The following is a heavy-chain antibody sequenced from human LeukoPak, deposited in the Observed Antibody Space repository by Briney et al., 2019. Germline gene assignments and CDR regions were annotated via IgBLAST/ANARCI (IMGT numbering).Heavy chain of an antibody. V-gene: IGHV1-69*05. J-gene: IGHJ4*02. D-gene: IGHD3-10*01. CDR2: IIPIFRTA. Sequence: SVNVSRKASLGTFSSYAISGVRQAPGQGLEWVGGIIPIFRTANYTQKFQGRVTITTDESTSTAYMELSSLRSEDTAVYYCAREAYYYGSGSYYILIDCGQGTLFTVSS. CDR3: AREAYYYGSGSYYILID. CDR1: LGTFSSYA.